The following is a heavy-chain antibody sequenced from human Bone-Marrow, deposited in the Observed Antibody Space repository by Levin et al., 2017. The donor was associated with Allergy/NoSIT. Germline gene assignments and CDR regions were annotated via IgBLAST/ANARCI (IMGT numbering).Heavy chain of an antibody. CDR3: ARDCLTGDFWSGTHLPKLPDNYYDGMDV. CDR1: GFTFSSYA. D-gene: IGHD3-3*01. CDR2: ISYDGSNK. Sequence: GGSLRLSCAASGFTFSSYAMHWVRQAPGKGLEWVAVISYDGSNKYYADSVKGRFTISRDNSKNTLYLQMNSLRAEDTAVYYCARDCLTGDFWSGTHLPKLPDNYYDGMDVWGQGTTVTVSS. J-gene: IGHJ6*02. V-gene: IGHV3-30-3*01.